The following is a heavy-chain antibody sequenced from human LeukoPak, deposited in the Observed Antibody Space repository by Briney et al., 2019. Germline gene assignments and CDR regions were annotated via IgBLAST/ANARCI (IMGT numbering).Heavy chain of an antibody. Sequence: SETLSLTCAVYGGSFSGYYWSWIRQPPGKGLEWIGEINHSGSTNYNPSPKSRVTISVDTSKNQFSLKPSSVTAADTAVYYCARAPGYCSSTSCYKYYYYGMDVWGQGTTVTVSS. V-gene: IGHV4-34*01. J-gene: IGHJ6*02. CDR3: ARAPGYCSSTSCYKYYYYGMDV. CDR2: INHSGST. D-gene: IGHD2-2*03. CDR1: GGSFSGYY.